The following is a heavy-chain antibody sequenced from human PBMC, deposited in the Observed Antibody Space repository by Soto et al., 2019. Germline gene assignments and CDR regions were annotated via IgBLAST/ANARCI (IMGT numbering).Heavy chain of an antibody. CDR3: ARVDPGRHGAYDPHCFDN. Sequence: SVKVSCKASGYTFTVYHMHWLRHAPAQWPEWMGWMNPNSGGTNYAQKFQGWVTMTRDTSISTAYMELSRLRSDDTAVYYCARVDPGRHGAYDPHCFDNWGEGTLVTVSS. J-gene: IGHJ4*02. V-gene: IGHV1-2*04. D-gene: IGHD4-17*01. CDR1: GYTFTVYH. CDR2: MNPNSGGT.